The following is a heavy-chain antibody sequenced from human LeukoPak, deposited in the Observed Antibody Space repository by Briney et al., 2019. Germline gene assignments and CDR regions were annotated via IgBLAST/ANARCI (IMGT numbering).Heavy chain of an antibody. D-gene: IGHD5-18*01. J-gene: IGHJ4*02. CDR3: ARDHYRYTEKVCYFDY. V-gene: IGHV3-30*04. Sequence: GRSLRLSCAASGFTFSSYAMHWVRQAPGKGLEWVAVISYDGSNKYYADSVKGRFTISRDNSKNTLYLRMNSLRAEDTAVYYCARDHYRYTEKVCYFDYWGQGTLVTVSS. CDR2: ISYDGSNK. CDR1: GFTFSSYA.